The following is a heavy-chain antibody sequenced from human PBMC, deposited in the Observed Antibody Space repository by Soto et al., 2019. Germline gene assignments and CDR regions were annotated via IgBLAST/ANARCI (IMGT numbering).Heavy chain of an antibody. J-gene: IGHJ4*02. Sequence: SVTLSLTCTVSGGSISYNNYYWGWIRQPPGKGLEWIGSVFYSGATYYNPSLKSRLTISVDTSKNQFSLKLTSVTAADTAVYYCARTGNYDDSGPISSPDFWGQGTLVTVSS. CDR1: GGSISYNNYY. CDR2: VFYSGAT. CDR3: ARTGNYDDSGPISSPDF. V-gene: IGHV4-39*01. D-gene: IGHD3-22*01.